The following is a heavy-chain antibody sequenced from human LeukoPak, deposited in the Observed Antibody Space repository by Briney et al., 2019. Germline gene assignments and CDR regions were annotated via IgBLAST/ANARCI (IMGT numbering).Heavy chain of an antibody. CDR3: AKDSYGDYSYYFDY. CDR1: GFTFDDYA. D-gene: IGHD4-17*01. CDR2: ISRNSGSI. V-gene: IGHV3-9*01. J-gene: IGHJ4*02. Sequence: PGGSLRLSCAASGFTFDDYAMHWVRQAPGKGLEWVSGISRNSGSIGYADSVKGRFTISRDNAKNSLYLQMNSLRAEDTALYYCAKDSYGDYSYYFDYWGQGTLVTVSS.